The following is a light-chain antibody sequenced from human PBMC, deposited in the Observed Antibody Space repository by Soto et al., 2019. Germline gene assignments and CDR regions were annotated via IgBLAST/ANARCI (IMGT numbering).Light chain of an antibody. CDR2: GAS. CDR1: QSVSSSF. J-gene: IGKJ4*01. CDR3: QQYGSSPLT. V-gene: IGKV3-20*01. Sequence: ENVLTQSPGTLSLSPGERATLSCRASQSVSSSFLNWYQQKPGQAPRLLIYGASSRATGIPERFSGSGSGTDFTLTISRLEPEDLAVYYCQQYGSSPLTFGGGTKVEIK.